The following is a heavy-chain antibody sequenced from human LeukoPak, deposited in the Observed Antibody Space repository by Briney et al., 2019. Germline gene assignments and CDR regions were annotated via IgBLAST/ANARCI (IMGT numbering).Heavy chain of an antibody. Sequence: GGSLRLSCAVSGFTFSSYWMSWVRQAPGKGLEWVANIKQDGSEKYYVDSVKGRFTISRDNSKNTLYLQMNSLRAEDTAVYYCARSLVDDFWSGYYYYYYYMDVWGKGTTVTVSS. V-gene: IGHV3-7*01. J-gene: IGHJ6*03. CDR1: GFTFSSYW. CDR3: ARSLVDDFWSGYYYYYYYMDV. D-gene: IGHD3-3*01. CDR2: IKQDGSEK.